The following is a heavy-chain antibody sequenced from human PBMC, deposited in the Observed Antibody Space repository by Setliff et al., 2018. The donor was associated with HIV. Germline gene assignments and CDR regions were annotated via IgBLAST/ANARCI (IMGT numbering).Heavy chain of an antibody. CDR3: ARARLRGGESGFQH. CDR2: ITSSGNTM. V-gene: IGHV3-48*04. Sequence: LRLSCAASGFTFSSFSMHWVRQAPGKGLEWVSYITSSGNTMDYADSVKGRFTISRDNAKNTLHLQMSGLRVDDTAVYFCARARLRGGESGFQHWGQGTLVTVSS. D-gene: IGHD2-21*01. J-gene: IGHJ1*01. CDR1: GFTFSSFS.